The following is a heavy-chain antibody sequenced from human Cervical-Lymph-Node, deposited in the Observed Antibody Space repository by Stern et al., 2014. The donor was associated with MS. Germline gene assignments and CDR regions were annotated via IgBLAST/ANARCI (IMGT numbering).Heavy chain of an antibody. Sequence: EVQLVESGGDLVQPGGSLRISCAASEFTFSDYSMTWVRQAPQKGLEWVSIIISSGVITYYADSVKGRFTISRANSKNTLHLQMNSLRSEYTAIYFCAKVAYSGNALDYWGQGTLVTVSS. CDR3: AKVAYSGNALDY. D-gene: IGHD4-23*01. CDR1: EFTFSDYS. V-gene: IGHV3-23*04. CDR2: IISSGVIT. J-gene: IGHJ4*02.